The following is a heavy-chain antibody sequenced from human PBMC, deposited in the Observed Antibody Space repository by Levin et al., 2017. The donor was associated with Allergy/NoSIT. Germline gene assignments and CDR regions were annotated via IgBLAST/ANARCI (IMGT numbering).Heavy chain of an antibody. D-gene: IGHD2-2*01. CDR2: IYYSGST. CDR1: GGSISSGGYY. J-gene: IGHJ5*02. CDR3: ARDGAWGYCSSTSCYVGGGWFDP. V-gene: IGHV4-31*03. Sequence: LRLSCTVSGGSISSGGYYWSWIRQHPGKGLEWIGYIYYSGSTYYNPSLKSRVTISVDTSKNQFSLKLSSVTAADTAVYYCARDGAWGYCSSTSCYVGGGWFDPWGQGTLVTVSS.